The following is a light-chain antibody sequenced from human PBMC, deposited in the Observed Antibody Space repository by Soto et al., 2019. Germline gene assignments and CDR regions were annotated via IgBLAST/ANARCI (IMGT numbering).Light chain of an antibody. CDR3: SSFSSSSTLDV. J-gene: IGLJ1*01. V-gene: IGLV2-14*01. Sequence: QSALTQPASVSGSPGQSITISCTGTSSDVGGHNYVSWYQHHADKAPKLMIYEVSNRPSGVSNRFSGSKSGNTASLTIYGLQAEDEADYYCSSFSSSSTLDVFGTGTKLTVL. CDR2: EVS. CDR1: SSDVGGHNY.